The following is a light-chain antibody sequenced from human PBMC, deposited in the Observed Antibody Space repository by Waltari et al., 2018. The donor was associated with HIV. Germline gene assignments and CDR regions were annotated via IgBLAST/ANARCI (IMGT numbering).Light chain of an antibody. J-gene: IGLJ3*02. CDR2: GYY. CDR1: SVDVGLYNF. CDR3: SSYTVSHTLV. V-gene: IGLV2-14*03. Sequence: QSALTQPASISASPGHTISISCRGTSVDVGLYNFVSWYRQKSGTAHQLILYGYYTRPSGGDSRFTGSKSGNTASLTISGLLTEDEADYYCSSYTVSHTLVFGGGTKLTVL.